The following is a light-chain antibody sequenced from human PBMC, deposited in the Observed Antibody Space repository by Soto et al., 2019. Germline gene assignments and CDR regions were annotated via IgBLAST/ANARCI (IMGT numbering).Light chain of an antibody. CDR2: RAS. CDR3: QQYNIWPRAT. V-gene: IGKV3-15*01. CDR1: QSINSN. J-gene: IGKJ4*01. Sequence: IVITKSPATLSVSPGESATLSCRASQSINSNLAWYQQKPGQAPRLLMFRASIRATGFPARFSGSGSGTEFNITISSLQSEDSAIYYCQQYNIWPRATFGGVTKVDIK.